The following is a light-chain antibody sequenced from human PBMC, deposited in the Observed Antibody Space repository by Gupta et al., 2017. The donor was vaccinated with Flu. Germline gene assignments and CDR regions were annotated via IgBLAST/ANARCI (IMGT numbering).Light chain of an antibody. V-gene: IGKV1-39*01. CDR3: QQSYSTPFYT. CDR1: QSISSY. Sequence: DRVTITCRASQSISSYLNWYQQKPGKAPKLLIYAASSLQSGVPSRFSGSGSGTDFTLTISSLQPEDFATYYCQQSYSTPFYTFGQGTKLEIK. J-gene: IGKJ2*01. CDR2: AAS.